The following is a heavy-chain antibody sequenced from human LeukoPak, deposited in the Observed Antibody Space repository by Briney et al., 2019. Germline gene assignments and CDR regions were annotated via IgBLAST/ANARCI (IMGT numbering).Heavy chain of an antibody. D-gene: IGHD6-19*01. Sequence: GGSLRLSCAASGFTFSTYVMNWVRQAPGKGLEWVSAISGSGGSTYYADSVKGRFTISRDNSKNTLYLQMNSLRAEDTAVYYCAKDGESSGWYRENWFDPWGQGTLVTVSS. CDR3: AKDGESSGWYRENWFDP. V-gene: IGHV3-23*01. CDR2: ISGSGGST. J-gene: IGHJ5*02. CDR1: GFTFSTYV.